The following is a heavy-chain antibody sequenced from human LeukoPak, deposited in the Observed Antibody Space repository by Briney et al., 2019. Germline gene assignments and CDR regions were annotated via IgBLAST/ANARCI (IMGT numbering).Heavy chain of an antibody. J-gene: IGHJ4*02. Sequence: PSETLSLTCTVSGGSISSYYWSWIRQPPGKGLEWIGYIYYSGSTNYNPSLKSRVTISVDTSKNQFSLKLSSVTAADTAVYYCARGRSRTTLGNFDYWGQGTLVTVS. CDR2: IYYSGST. V-gene: IGHV4-59*08. CDR1: GGSISSYY. CDR3: ARGRSRTTLGNFDY. D-gene: IGHD4-11*01.